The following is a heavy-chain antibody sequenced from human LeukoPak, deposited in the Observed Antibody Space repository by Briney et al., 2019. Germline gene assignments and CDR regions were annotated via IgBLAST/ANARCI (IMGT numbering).Heavy chain of an antibody. D-gene: IGHD6-19*01. V-gene: IGHV4-34*01. J-gene: IGHJ4*02. CDR3: ARAKRSSGWYFGLLDY. CDR1: GGSFSGYY. CDR2: INHSGST. Sequence: SGTLSLTCAVYGGSFSGYYWSWIRQPPGKGLEWIGEINHSGSTNYNPSLKSRVTISVDTSKNQFSLKLSSVTAADTAVYYCARAKRSSGWYFGLLDYWGQGTLVTVSS.